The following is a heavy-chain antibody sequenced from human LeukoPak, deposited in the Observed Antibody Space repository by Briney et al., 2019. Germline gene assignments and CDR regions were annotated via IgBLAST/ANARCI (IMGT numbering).Heavy chain of an antibody. Sequence: GGSLRLFCTASGFTFGDFVMSWVGQVPGKGLEWVSFIRSTTYDETTEYAASVQGRFTISRDDFRGIAYLQMNSLKTEDTAVYSCARGCGGDSAGFDNWGQRTLVTVSS. CDR2: IRSTTYDETT. CDR1: GFTFGDFV. CDR3: ARGCGGDSAGFDN. D-gene: IGHD2-21*02. J-gene: IGHJ4*02. V-gene: IGHV3-49*04.